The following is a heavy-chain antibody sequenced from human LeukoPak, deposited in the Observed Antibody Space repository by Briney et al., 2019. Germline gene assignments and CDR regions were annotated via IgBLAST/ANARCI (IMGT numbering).Heavy chain of an antibody. Sequence: GGSLRLSCAASGFTFSSYWMSWGRQAPGKGLEWVADIKQDGSEKYYVDSVKGRFTISRDNAKNSLYLQMNSLRAEDTAVYYCARDFNQITIFGVVRTDYFDYWGQGTLVTVSS. CDR3: ARDFNQITIFGVVRTDYFDY. J-gene: IGHJ4*02. CDR1: GFTFSSYW. CDR2: IKQDGSEK. D-gene: IGHD3-3*01. V-gene: IGHV3-7*03.